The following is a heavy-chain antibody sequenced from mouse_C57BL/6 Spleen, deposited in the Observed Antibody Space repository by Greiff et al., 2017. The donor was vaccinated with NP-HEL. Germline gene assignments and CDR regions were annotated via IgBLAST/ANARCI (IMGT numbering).Heavy chain of an antibody. D-gene: IGHD1-1*02. CDR3: ALYGPYAMDY. Sequence: EVQLQHSGPELVKPGASVKIPCKASGYTFTDYNMDWVKQSHGKSLEWIGDINPNNGGTIYNQKFKGKATLTVDKSSSTAYMELRSLTSEDTAVYYCALYGPYAMDYWGQGTSVTVSS. CDR1: GYTFTDYN. V-gene: IGHV1-18*01. J-gene: IGHJ4*01. CDR2: INPNNGGT.